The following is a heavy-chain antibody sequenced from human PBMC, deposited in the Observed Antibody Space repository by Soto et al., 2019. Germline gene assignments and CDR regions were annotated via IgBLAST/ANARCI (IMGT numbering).Heavy chain of an antibody. Sequence: VQLLESGGGLVQPGGSVRLSCAASGFPFSHYAMSWVRQAPGKGLEWVSAISGNGGDTAYADSVRGRFTISRDNSRDTLYLQMNSLRADDTAVYFCAKGFSSGLYVDSWGRGTLVTVSS. CDR3: AKGFSSGLYVDS. J-gene: IGHJ4*02. CDR2: ISGNGGDT. D-gene: IGHD6-19*01. V-gene: IGHV3-23*01. CDR1: GFPFSHYA.